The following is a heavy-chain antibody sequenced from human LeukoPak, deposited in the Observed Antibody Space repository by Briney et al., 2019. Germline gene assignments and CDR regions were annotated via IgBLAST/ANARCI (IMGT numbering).Heavy chain of an antibody. Sequence: GGSLGLSCAASGFTFDDYAMSWVRQVPGKGLEWVSGINWDGSSIGYLDSVKGRFTISRDNAKNSLFLQMNGLRAEDTAFYYCARVGKYCTSTSCYSRYYYYMDVWGKGTTVTVS. J-gene: IGHJ6*03. CDR2: INWDGSSI. CDR3: ARVGKYCTSTSCYSRYYYYMDV. CDR1: GFTFDDYA. D-gene: IGHD2-2*02. V-gene: IGHV3-20*04.